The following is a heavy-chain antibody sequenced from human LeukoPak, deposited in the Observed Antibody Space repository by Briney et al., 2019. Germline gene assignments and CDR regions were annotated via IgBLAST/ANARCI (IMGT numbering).Heavy chain of an antibody. Sequence: PSQTLSLTCTVSGGSISSGDYYWSWIRQPPGKGLEWIGYIYYSGSIYYNPSLKSRVTISVDTSKNQFSLKLSSVTAADTAVYYCARGPSSFGFGGVIAPMAHWYFDLWGRGTLVTVSS. D-gene: IGHD3-16*02. CDR1: GGSISSGDYY. V-gene: IGHV4-30-4*01. J-gene: IGHJ2*01. CDR3: ARGPSSFGFGGVIAPMAHWYFDL. CDR2: IYYSGSI.